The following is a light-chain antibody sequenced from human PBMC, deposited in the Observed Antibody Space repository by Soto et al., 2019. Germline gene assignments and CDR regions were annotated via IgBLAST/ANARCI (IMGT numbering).Light chain of an antibody. J-gene: IGKJ4*01. CDR2: GAS. CDR3: QQSGVSLT. CDR1: QTISNTF. Sequence: EIVLTQSPGTLSLSPGERATLSCRASQTISNTFLAWYQQRPGHAPRLLIYGASGWAAGIPDRFSGSGSGTDFTLSISRLEPEDFAVYYCQQSGVSLTFGGGTTVEIK. V-gene: IGKV3-20*01.